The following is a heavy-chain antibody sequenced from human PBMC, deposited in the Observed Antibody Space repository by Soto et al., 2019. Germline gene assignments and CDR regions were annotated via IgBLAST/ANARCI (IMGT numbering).Heavy chain of an antibody. D-gene: IGHD5-12*01. CDR1: GGSISSGGYY. V-gene: IGHV4-31*03. CDR2: IYYSGST. Sequence: SETLSLTCTVSGGSISSGGYYWSWIRQHPGKGLEWIGYIYYSGSTYYNPSLKSRVTISVDTSKNQFSLKLSSVTAADTAVYYCARAPENIVATQGAFDIWGQGTMVTVSS. CDR3: ARAPENIVATQGAFDI. J-gene: IGHJ3*02.